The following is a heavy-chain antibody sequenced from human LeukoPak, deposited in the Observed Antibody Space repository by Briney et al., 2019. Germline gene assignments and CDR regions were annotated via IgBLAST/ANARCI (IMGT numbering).Heavy chain of an antibody. CDR1: GYSISRGYH. Sequence: SETLSLTCAVSGYSISRGYHWDWIRQPPGKGLEWIGSIQHSGSTYYNPSLKSRVTISVDTSKNQFSLKLSSVTAADTAVYYCARIDWNPDYWGQGTLVTVSS. D-gene: IGHD1-1*01. CDR3: ARIDWNPDY. CDR2: IQHSGST. V-gene: IGHV4-38-2*01. J-gene: IGHJ4*02.